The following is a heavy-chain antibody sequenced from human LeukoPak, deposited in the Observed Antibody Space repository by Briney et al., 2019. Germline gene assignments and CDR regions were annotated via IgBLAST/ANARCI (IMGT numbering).Heavy chain of an antibody. CDR2: LSGSGAGT. CDR3: AKAELGVDTFFGY. CDR1: GFTFSDYA. V-gene: IGHV3-23*01. Sequence: GGSLRLSCAAAGFTFSDYALGWVRQAPGRGLGWVATLSGSGAGTYYSDSVQGRFTISRDNSKRTLFLQMNSLRAEDTAFYYCAKAELGVDTFFGYWGQGTLVTVSS. D-gene: IGHD3-3*01. J-gene: IGHJ4*02.